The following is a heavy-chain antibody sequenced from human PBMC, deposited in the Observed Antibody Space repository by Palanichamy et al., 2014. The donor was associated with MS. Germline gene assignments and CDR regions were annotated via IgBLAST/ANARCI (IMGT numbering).Heavy chain of an antibody. CDR1: AFSFTSYG. Sequence: QAQLVESGGGVVQPGGSLILSCAASAFSFTSYGVHWVRQAPGKGLEWVAFIHYDGSLQLYADSVKGRFTISRDNSEHTLSLHMNNLRSEDTAVYYCVKDSTGGQWVNDLWGQGTLVTVSS. V-gene: IGHV3-30*02. J-gene: IGHJ1*01. CDR2: IHYDGSLQ. D-gene: IGHD1-26*01. CDR3: VKDSTGGQWVNDL.